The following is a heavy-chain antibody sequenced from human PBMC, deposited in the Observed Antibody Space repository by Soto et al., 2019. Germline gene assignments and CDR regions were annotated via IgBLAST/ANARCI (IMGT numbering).Heavy chain of an antibody. V-gene: IGHV3-11*01. J-gene: IGHJ4*02. D-gene: IGHD3-22*01. CDR3: ARADSGGYHPFDY. CDR1: GFTFSDYY. CDR2: ISRGGSTT. Sequence: QVQLVESGGGLVKPGGSLRLSCAASGFTFSDYYMSWIRQAPGKGLEWVSYISRGGSTTYYVDSVKGRFTISRDNAKNGLFVQMSSRRAEDTAVYYWARADSGGYHPFDYWGQGTLVTVS.